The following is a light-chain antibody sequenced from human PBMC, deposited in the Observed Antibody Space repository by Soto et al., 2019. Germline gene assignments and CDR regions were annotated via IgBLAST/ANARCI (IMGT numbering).Light chain of an antibody. J-gene: IGLJ3*02. V-gene: IGLV4-60*03. CDR1: SGHSSYI. Sequence: QSVLTQSSSASASLGSSVKLTCTLSSGHSSYIIAWHQQQPGKAPRYLMKLEGSGSYNKGSGVPDRFSGSSSGADRYLTISNLQSEDEADYYCETWDSIASVFGGGTKLTVL. CDR2: LEGSGSY. CDR3: ETWDSIASV.